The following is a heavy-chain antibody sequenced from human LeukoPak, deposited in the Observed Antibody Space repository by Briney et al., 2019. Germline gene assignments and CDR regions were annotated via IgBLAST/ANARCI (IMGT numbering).Heavy chain of an antibody. Sequence: GGSLRLSCAASGFSFSSYWMNWVRQAPGKGLVWVAHINTDGRTTTYADSVKGRFTVARDNAKNTLYLEMNRLRAEDTAIYYCARDNTYMFDYWGQGTQVTVSS. J-gene: IGHJ4*02. CDR1: GFSFSSYW. V-gene: IGHV3-74*01. CDR3: ARDNTYMFDY. CDR2: INTDGRTT. D-gene: IGHD2-2*02.